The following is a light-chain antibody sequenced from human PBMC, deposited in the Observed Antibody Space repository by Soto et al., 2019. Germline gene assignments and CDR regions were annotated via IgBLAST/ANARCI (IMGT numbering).Light chain of an antibody. Sequence: QSALTQPPSASGSPGQSVTISCTGTSSNVGGYNYVSWYQQHPGKAPKLIVYGISKRPSGVPDRFSGSKSGNTASLTVSGLQAEDEADYYCSSYAGSINCVVFGGGTKLTVL. CDR1: SSNVGGYNY. CDR2: GIS. J-gene: IGLJ2*01. CDR3: SSYAGSINCVV. V-gene: IGLV2-8*01.